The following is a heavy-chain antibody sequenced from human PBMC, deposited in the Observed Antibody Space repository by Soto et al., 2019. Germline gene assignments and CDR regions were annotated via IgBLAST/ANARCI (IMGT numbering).Heavy chain of an antibody. CDR1: GFTFSSYW. D-gene: IGHD3-10*01. CDR3: ARDRPYYYGSGSYYSHYYYYGMDV. Sequence: PGGSLRLSCAASGFTFSSYWMSWVRQAPGKGLEWVANIKQDGSEKYYVDSVKGRFTISRDNAKNSLYLQMNSLRAEDTAVYYCARDRPYYYGSGSYYSHYYYYGMDVWGQGTTVTVSS. CDR2: IKQDGSEK. J-gene: IGHJ6*02. V-gene: IGHV3-7*01.